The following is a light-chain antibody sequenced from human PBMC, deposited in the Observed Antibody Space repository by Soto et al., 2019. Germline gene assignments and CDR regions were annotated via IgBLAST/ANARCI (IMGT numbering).Light chain of an antibody. CDR2: DDT. CDR1: NIGSKS. Sequence: VLTQPPSVSVAPGQTARITCEGHNIGSKSVHWYQLRPGQAPVVVVYDDTDRPSGIPERFSGSNSGNTATLTITRVEAGDGADYYCQVRDSSNDYLLFGGGTQLTVL. CDR3: QVRDSSNDYLL. V-gene: IGLV3-21*02. J-gene: IGLJ3*02.